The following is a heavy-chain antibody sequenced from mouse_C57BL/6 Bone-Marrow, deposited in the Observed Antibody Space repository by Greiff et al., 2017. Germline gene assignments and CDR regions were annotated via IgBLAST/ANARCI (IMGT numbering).Heavy chain of an antibody. D-gene: IGHD1-1*01. Sequence: QVQLQQPGAELVKPGASVKLSCKASGYTFTSYWMHWVKQRPGQGLEWIGMIHPNSGSTNYNEKFKSKATLTVDKSSSTAYMQLSSLTSEDSAVYYCARSVRHYHGSSYWYFDVWGTGTTVTVSS. V-gene: IGHV1-64*01. CDR2: IHPNSGST. CDR1: GYTFTSYW. CDR3: ARSVRHYHGSSYWYFDV. J-gene: IGHJ1*03.